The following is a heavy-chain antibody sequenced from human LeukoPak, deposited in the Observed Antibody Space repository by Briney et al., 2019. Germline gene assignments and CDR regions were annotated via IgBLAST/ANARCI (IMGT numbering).Heavy chain of an antibody. V-gene: IGHV4-59*01. Sequence: SETLSLTCKVSGGSISSYYWSWIRQPPGERLEWIGCIYNNGSTNYNPSLESRVTISVDTSKNQFSLRVTSLTAADTAVYYCARLAARGIIDWFDPWGQGTLVTVSS. J-gene: IGHJ5*02. D-gene: IGHD3-10*01. CDR3: ARLAARGIIDWFDP. CDR2: IYNNGST. CDR1: GGSISSYY.